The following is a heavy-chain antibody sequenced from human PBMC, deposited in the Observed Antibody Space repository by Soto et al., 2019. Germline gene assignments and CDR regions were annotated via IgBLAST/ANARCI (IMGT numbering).Heavy chain of an antibody. Sequence: PGGSLRLSCAASGFIVSNNYMSWVRQAPGKGLEWVSVIYSGGTTYYADSVKGRFTISSDNSKNMLYLQMHSLRAEDTAVYYCARGSAAGPSPTDYWGQGTLVTVSS. CDR3: ARGSAAGPSPTDY. D-gene: IGHD6-13*01. CDR2: IYSGGTT. V-gene: IGHV3-66*01. J-gene: IGHJ4*02. CDR1: GFIVSNNY.